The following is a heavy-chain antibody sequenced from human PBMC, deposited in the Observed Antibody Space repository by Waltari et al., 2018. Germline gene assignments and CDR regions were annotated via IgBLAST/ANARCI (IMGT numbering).Heavy chain of an antibody. Sequence: QVQLVQSGAEVKKPGSSVKASCKASGGTFSSYAISWVRQAPGQGLEWMGEIHPIFGTANYAQKFQGEGTITADESTSTADMELSRLRSEDTAVYYWARGNRLRDRAAAGRPYGMDVWGQGTTVTVSS. J-gene: IGHJ6*02. CDR1: GGTFSSYA. V-gene: IGHV1-69*01. CDR2: IHPIFGTA. D-gene: IGHD6-13*01. CDR3: ARGNRLRDRAAAGRPYGMDV.